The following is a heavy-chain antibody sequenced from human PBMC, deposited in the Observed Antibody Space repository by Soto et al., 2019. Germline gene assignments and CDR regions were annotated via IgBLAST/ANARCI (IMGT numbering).Heavy chain of an antibody. J-gene: IGHJ6*02. D-gene: IGHD2-15*01. CDR1: GSSVSRNY. CDR3: ARAVSLSSYSPNGLDF. CDR2: MYTGGET. Sequence: SLRLSCAVSGSSVSRNYMHWVRLAPGKGLEWVSVMYTGGETYYADSVKGRFTVSRDDSKNTVYLQMSSLRAEDAAVYYCARAVSLSSYSPNGLDFWGPATTVPVS. V-gene: IGHV3-53*01.